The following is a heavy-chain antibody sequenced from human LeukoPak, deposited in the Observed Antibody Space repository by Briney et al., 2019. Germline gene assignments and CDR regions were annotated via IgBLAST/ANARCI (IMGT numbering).Heavy chain of an antibody. D-gene: IGHD3-22*01. Sequence: GESLKISCKGSGYSFTTYWLGWVRQMSGKGLEWVAMIHPSDSDPRYSPSFQGQVTISADKSINTAYLQWSSLKASDTAMYYCATGWRGTYYDPAHYWGQGTLVTVSS. CDR2: IHPSDSDP. CDR3: ATGWRGTYYDPAHY. V-gene: IGHV5-51*01. J-gene: IGHJ4*02. CDR1: GYSFTTYW.